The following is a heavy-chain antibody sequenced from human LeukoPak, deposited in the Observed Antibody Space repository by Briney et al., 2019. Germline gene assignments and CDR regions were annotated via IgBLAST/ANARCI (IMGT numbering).Heavy chain of an antibody. Sequence: GGSLRLSCAASGFIFSDYAMHWVRQAPGKGLEWVAIISYDGSHTYYADSVKGRFTISRDNSKNTLYLQMNSLIPEDTAVYYCAKVGKNRVSHFLYPFDYWGQGTLVTVSS. J-gene: IGHJ4*02. V-gene: IGHV3-30*18. CDR3: AKVGKNRVSHFLYPFDY. CDR2: ISYDGSHT. D-gene: IGHD1-14*01. CDR1: GFIFSDYA.